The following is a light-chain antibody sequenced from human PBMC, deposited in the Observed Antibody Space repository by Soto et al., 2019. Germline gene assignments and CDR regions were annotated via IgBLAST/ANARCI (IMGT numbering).Light chain of an antibody. CDR3: QQYNSYSHT. CDR2: DAS. Sequence: DIPMTQSPSTLSASVGDRVTINCRASQSISSWLAWYQQKPGKAPKLLIYDASSLESGVPSRFSGSGSGTEFTLTISSLQPDDFATYYCQQYNSYSHTFGQGTKLEIK. J-gene: IGKJ2*01. CDR1: QSISSW. V-gene: IGKV1-5*01.